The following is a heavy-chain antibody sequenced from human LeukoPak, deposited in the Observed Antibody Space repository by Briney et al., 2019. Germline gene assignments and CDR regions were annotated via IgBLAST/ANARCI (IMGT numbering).Heavy chain of an antibody. CDR3: ARGPTKHYFVY. J-gene: IGHJ4*02. CDR2: IYYSGST. V-gene: IGHV4-59*01. CDR1: GGSFNSYY. Sequence: AETLTLTCTVSGGSFNSYYWSWIRKPPGKGLEWVGYIYYSGSTNYNPSLKSRVTISIDMSNNHSSLQLRTVTAADTAVYYCARGPTKHYFVYGGEGPLVTVSS.